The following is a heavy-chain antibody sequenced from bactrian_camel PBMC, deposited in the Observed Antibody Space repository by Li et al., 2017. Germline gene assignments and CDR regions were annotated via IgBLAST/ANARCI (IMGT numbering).Heavy chain of an antibody. CDR3: ATVLARDIAPENIFDPDEYVY. D-gene: IGHD4*01. J-gene: IGHJ4*01. V-gene: IGHV3S9*01. CDR2: IDSDGRT. Sequence: HVQLVESGGGSVQAGGSLTLSCIVSGYTLSTYYMAWYRQTPGKGREGVAAIDSDGRTSYVDSVKGRVTISQINTTVFLQMDSLKVEDTAMYYCATVLARDIAPENIFDPDEYVYSGQGTQVTVS. CDR1: GYTLSTYY.